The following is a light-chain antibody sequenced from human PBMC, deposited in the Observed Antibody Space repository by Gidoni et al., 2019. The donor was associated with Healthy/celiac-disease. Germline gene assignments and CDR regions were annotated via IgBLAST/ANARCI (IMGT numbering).Light chain of an antibody. CDR2: KDS. V-gene: IGLV3-25*03. J-gene: IGLJ1*01. CDR1: ALPKQY. Sequence: SYEPTQPPPVSVSPGQTARITCSGDALPKQYAYWYQQKPGQAPVLVIYKDSERPSGIPERFSGSSSGTTVTLTISGVQAENEADYYCQSADSSGTYVFGTGTKVTVL. CDR3: QSADSSGTYV.